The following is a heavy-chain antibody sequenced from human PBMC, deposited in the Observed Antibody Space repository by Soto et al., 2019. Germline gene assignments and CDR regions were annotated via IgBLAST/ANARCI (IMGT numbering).Heavy chain of an antibody. V-gene: IGHV4-39*01. CDR2: LYSNRYT. D-gene: IGHD2-15*01. J-gene: IGHJ6*02. CDR3: ARHPGYCSGGSCNGQYTLDV. CDR1: GGSISSNCYS. Sequence: SETLSLTCSVSGGSISSNCYSWGWIRQPPGKGLEWIGTLYSNRYTYYNPSLKSRVTISADTSQNQFSLDLTSVTATDTAVYFCARHPGYCSGGSCNGQYTLDVWGQGPTVTVS.